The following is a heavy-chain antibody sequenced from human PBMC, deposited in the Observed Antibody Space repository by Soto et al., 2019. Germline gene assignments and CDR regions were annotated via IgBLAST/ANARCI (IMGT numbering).Heavy chain of an antibody. V-gene: IGHV4-39*01. Sequence: SQPLPVSYTVFGGYIRSISYCWGRNRQPPGKGLEWIGMIYYSGTTHYNPSLKSRATISVDTSKKQFSLILSSVTAADTAVYYCARHGFTMIPYYWGQGTLVTVSS. CDR2: IYYSGTT. CDR1: GGYIRSISYC. D-gene: IGHD3-22*01. CDR3: ARHGFTMIPYY. J-gene: IGHJ4*02.